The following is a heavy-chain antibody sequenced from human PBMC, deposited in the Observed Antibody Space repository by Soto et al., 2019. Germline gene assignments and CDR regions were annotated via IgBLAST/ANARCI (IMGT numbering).Heavy chain of an antibody. CDR1: GYTFTSYG. J-gene: IGHJ6*02. V-gene: IGHV1-18*01. Sequence: QVQLVQSGAEVKKPGASVKVSCKASGYTFTSYGISWVRQAPGQGLEWMGWISTYNGSTNYALTLQGRVTMTTDKSTTTAYRELRSLRSDDTAVYYCARDCFDYTDYDYFYGMDVWGQGTTVTVSS. CDR3: ARDCFDYTDYDYFYGMDV. CDR2: ISTYNGST. D-gene: IGHD4-4*01.